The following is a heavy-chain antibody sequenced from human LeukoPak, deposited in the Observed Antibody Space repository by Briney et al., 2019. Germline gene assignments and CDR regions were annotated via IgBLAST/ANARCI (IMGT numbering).Heavy chain of an antibody. J-gene: IGHJ4*02. CDR1: GGSISSYY. CDR2: IYYSGST. CDR3: ARQRDYADY. V-gene: IGHV4-59*01. Sequence: SETLSLTCTVSGGSISSYYWSWIRQPPGKGLEWIGYIYYSGSTNYNPSLKSRVTISVDTSKNQFSLKLSSVTAADTAVYYCARQRDYADYWGQGTLVTVSS.